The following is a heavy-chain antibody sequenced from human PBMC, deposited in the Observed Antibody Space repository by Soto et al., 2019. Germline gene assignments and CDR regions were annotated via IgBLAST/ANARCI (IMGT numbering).Heavy chain of an antibody. CDR2: ISGSGGST. J-gene: IGHJ6*02. V-gene: IGHV3-23*01. D-gene: IGHD3-22*01. CDR3: AKRDTMIVVVILHYGMDV. Sequence: LRLSCAASGFTFSSYAMSWVRQAPGKGLEWVSAISGSGGSTYYADSVKGRFTISRDNSKNTLYLQMNSLRAEDTAVYYCAKRDTMIVVVILHYGMDVWGQGTTVTVSS. CDR1: GFTFSSYA.